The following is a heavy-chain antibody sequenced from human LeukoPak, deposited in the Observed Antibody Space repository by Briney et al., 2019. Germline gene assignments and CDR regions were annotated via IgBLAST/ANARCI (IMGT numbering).Heavy chain of an antibody. CDR2: IYYSGST. Sequence: PSETLSLTCKVSDGSISSHYWSWIRQPPGKGLEWIGYIYYSGSTNYNPSLKSRVTISVDTSKNQFSLKLSSVTAADTAVYYCARHFEILTGYYNPHYFDYWGQGTLVTVSS. V-gene: IGHV4-59*08. D-gene: IGHD3-9*01. J-gene: IGHJ4*02. CDR3: ARHFEILTGYYNPHYFDY. CDR1: DGSISSHY.